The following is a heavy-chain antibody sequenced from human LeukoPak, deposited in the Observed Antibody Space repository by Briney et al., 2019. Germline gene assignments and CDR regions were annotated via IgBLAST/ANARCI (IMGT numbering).Heavy chain of an antibody. Sequence: SETLSLTCTVSGGSISSYYWSWIRQPPGKGLEWIGYIYYSGSTNYNPSLKSRVTISVDTSKNQFSLKLSSVTAADTAVYYCARDGTQFYDLSEGAFDIWGQGTMVTVSS. CDR2: IYYSGST. CDR3: ARDGTQFYDLSEGAFDI. V-gene: IGHV4-59*01. J-gene: IGHJ3*02. CDR1: GGSISSYY. D-gene: IGHD2/OR15-2a*01.